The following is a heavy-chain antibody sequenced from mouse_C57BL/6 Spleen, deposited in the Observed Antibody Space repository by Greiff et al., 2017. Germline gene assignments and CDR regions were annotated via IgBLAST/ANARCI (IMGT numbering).Heavy chain of an antibody. Sequence: VQLQQSGPELVKPGASVKMSCKASGYTFTDYNMHWVKQSHGKSLEWIGYINPNNGGTSYNQKFKGKATLTVNKSSSTAYMELRSLTSEDSAVYYGARRLRQTEGHYYAMDYWGQGTSVTVSS. CDR1: GYTFTDYN. V-gene: IGHV1-22*01. CDR3: ARRLRQTEGHYYAMDY. J-gene: IGHJ4*01. D-gene: IGHD2-4*01. CDR2: INPNNGGT.